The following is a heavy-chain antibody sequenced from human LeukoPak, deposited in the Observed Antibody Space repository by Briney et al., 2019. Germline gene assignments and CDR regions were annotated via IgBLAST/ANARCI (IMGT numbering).Heavy chain of an antibody. Sequence: GGSLRLSCAASGFTFSSYSMNWVRQAPGKGLEWVSSISSSSSYIYYADSVKGRFTISRDNAKNSLYLQMNSLRAEDTAVYYCARSRPIVVVVAAHGRYFDYWGQGTLVTVSS. CDR3: ARSRPIVVVVAAHGRYFDY. D-gene: IGHD2-15*01. CDR2: ISSSSSYI. J-gene: IGHJ4*02. V-gene: IGHV3-21*01. CDR1: GFTFSSYS.